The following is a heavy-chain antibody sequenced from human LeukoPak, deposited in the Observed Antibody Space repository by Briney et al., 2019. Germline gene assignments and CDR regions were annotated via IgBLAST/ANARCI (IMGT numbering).Heavy chain of an antibody. CDR2: IYYSGST. Sequence: SETLSLTCTVSGGSISSSSYYWGWIRQPPGKGLEWIGSIYYSGSTYYNPSLKSRVTISVDTSKNQFSLKLSSVTAADTAVYYCARHVTLYYSSSSRFFDYWGQGTLVTVSS. CDR3: ARHVTLYYSSSSRFFDY. J-gene: IGHJ4*02. CDR1: GGSISSSSYY. D-gene: IGHD6-6*01. V-gene: IGHV4-39*01.